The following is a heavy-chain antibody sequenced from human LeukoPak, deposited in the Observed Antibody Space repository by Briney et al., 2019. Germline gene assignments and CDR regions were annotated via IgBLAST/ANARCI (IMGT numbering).Heavy chain of an antibody. V-gene: IGHV1-46*01. D-gene: IGHD3-9*01. CDR1: GYTFTSYY. Sequence: GGSLRLSCAASGYTFTSYYMHWVRQAPGQGLEWMGIINPSGGSTSYAQKFQGRVTMTRDTSTSTVYMELSSLRSEDTAVYYCARDSDDNLDYWGQGTLVTVSS. J-gene: IGHJ4*02. CDR2: INPSGGST. CDR3: ARDSDDNLDY.